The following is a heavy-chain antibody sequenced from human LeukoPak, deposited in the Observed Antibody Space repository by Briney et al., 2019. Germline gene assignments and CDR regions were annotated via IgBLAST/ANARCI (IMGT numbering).Heavy chain of an antibody. J-gene: IGHJ4*02. D-gene: IGHD3-10*01. CDR3: ARGLFASGSYYNFFDY. V-gene: IGHV3-66*01. CDR2: IFNGGST. Sequence: GGSLRLSCAASGFSFSSFAMSWVRQAPGKGLEWVSVIFNGGSTYYADSVKGRFTISTDNSKNMLYLQMNSLRAEDTAVYYCARGLFASGSYYNFFDYWAQGTLVTVSS. CDR1: GFSFSSFA.